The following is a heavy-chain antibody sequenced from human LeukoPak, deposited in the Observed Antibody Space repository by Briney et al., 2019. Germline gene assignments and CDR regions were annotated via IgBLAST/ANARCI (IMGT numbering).Heavy chain of an antibody. J-gene: IGHJ4*02. V-gene: IGHV3-21*01. CDR2: ISTRSAYI. CDR1: GFTFTIYE. CDR3: AREEEWYASGTYYKGFDS. D-gene: IGHD3-10*01. Sequence: PGGSLRLSCAASGFTFTIYEMNWVRQAPGKGLEWVSCISTRSAYIYYADSVKGRFTISRDNAKNSLYLQMNSLRADDTAVYYCAREEEWYASGTYYKGFDSWGQGTLVTVSS.